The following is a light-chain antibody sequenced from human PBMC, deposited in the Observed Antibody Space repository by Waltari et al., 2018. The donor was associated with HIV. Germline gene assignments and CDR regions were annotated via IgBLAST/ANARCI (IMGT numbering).Light chain of an antibody. J-gene: IGKJ2*01. CDR2: LGS. V-gene: IGKV2-28*01. CDR3: MQALQTPPT. CDR1: PSLMVNNAYHF. Sequence: IVMTQSPLSLPVTPGEPASISCSSSPSLMVNNAYHFLDWYLQKPGQSPQPLIFLGSSRAFGVPDRVSGSGSGTDFTLHISRVEADDVGLYYCMQALQTPPTVGQGTKLEIK.